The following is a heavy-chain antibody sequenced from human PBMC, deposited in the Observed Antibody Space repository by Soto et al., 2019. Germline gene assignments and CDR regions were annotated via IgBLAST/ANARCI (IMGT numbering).Heavy chain of an antibody. Sequence: GGSLRLSCAASGFTFSSYSMNWVRQAPGKGLERVSYISSSSSYTNYADSVKGRFTISRDNAKNSLYLQMNSLRAEDTAVYYCARIPYYGSGFPFDYWGQGTLVTVSS. V-gene: IGHV3-21*04. CDR1: GFTFSSYS. J-gene: IGHJ4*02. CDR3: ARIPYYGSGFPFDY. CDR2: ISSSSSYT. D-gene: IGHD3-10*01.